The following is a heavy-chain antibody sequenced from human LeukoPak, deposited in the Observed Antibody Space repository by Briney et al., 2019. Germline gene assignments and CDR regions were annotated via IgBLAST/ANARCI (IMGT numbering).Heavy chain of an antibody. V-gene: IGHV4-61*02. CDR2: IYTSGST. CDR1: GGSISSGSYY. CDR3: ARENLRYFDWTVLRSLGVYWFDP. Sequence: SETLSLTCTVSGGSISSGSYYWSWIRQPAGKGLEWIGRIYTSGSTNYNPSLKSRVTISVDTSKNQFSLKLSSVTAADTAVYYCARENLRYFDWTVLRSLGVYWFDPWGQGTLVTVSS. D-gene: IGHD3-9*01. J-gene: IGHJ5*02.